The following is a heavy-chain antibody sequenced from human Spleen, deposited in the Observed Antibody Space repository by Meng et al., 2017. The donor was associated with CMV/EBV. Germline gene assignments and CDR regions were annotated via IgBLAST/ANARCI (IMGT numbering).Heavy chain of an antibody. CDR3: ARDPVAAAGTVYSYFDY. V-gene: IGHV3-21*01. Sequence: FTFSSYSMNWVRQAPGKGLEWVSSISSSSSYIYYADSVKGRFTISRDNAKNTLYLQMNSLRAEDTAVYYCARDPVAAAGTVYSYFDYWGQGTLVTVSS. CDR2: ISSSSSYI. D-gene: IGHD6-13*01. CDR1: FTFSSYS. J-gene: IGHJ4*02.